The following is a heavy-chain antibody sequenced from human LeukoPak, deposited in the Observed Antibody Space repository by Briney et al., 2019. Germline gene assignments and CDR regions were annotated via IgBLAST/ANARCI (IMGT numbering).Heavy chain of an antibody. Sequence: GGSLRLSCAASGFTFSSYAMHWVRQAPGKGLEWVAVISYDGSNKYYADSVKGRFTISRDNAKNSLYLQMNSLRAEDTAVYYCARDADLAVAADAFDIWGQGTMVTVSS. CDR3: ARDADLAVAADAFDI. CDR2: ISYDGSNK. V-gene: IGHV3-30*04. J-gene: IGHJ3*02. CDR1: GFTFSSYA. D-gene: IGHD6-19*01.